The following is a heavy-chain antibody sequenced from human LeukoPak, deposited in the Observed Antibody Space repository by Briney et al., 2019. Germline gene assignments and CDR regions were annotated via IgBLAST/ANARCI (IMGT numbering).Heavy chain of an antibody. Sequence: GASVKVSCKASGYTFTGYYLHWVRQAPGQGLEWMGWINPNSGGTKYAQKFQGRVTMTRDTSISTAYMELSRLRSDDTAVYYCARYYYGSGDVYFDYWGQGTLVTVSS. CDR1: GYTFTGYY. CDR3: ARYYYGSGDVYFDY. V-gene: IGHV1-2*02. D-gene: IGHD3-10*01. J-gene: IGHJ4*02. CDR2: INPNSGGT.